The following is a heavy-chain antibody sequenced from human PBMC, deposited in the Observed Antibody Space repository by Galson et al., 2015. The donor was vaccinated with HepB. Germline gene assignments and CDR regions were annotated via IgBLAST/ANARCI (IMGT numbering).Heavy chain of an antibody. J-gene: IGHJ3*02. CDR2: ISHDGGNK. V-gene: IGHV3-30-3*01. CDR1: GFAFSRYS. CDR3: AKDFILIGFDI. Sequence: SLRLSCAASGFAFSRYSMHWVRQAPGKGLEWVALISHDGGNKYYADSFKGRVTISRDNVNNTVYLQMNSLRAEDTAVYHCAKDFILIGFDIWGQGSLVIVSS.